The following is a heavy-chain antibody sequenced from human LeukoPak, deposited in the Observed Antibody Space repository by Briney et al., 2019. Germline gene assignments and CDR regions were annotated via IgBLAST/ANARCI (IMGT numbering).Heavy chain of an antibody. D-gene: IGHD1-1*01. CDR1: GFTFSNAW. Sequence: PGGSLRLSCAASGFTFSNAWMSWVRQAPGKGLEWVGRIKSKTGGGTTDYAAPVKGRFTISRDDSKNTLYLQMNSLKTEDTAVYYCTLDRDYWGQGTLVTVSS. J-gene: IGHJ4*02. V-gene: IGHV3-15*01. CDR2: IKSKTGGGTT. CDR3: TLDRDY.